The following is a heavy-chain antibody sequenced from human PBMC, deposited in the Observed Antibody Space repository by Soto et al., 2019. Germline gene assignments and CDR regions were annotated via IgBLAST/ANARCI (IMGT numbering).Heavy chain of an antibody. J-gene: IGHJ4*02. V-gene: IGHV3-30*04. Sequence: QVQLVESGGGVVQPGRSLRLSCAASGFIFDSHTMHWVRQAPGKGLEWVALISFDGSLKYDADSVKGRFTISRDNFKNTLFLEMNSLRAEDTGVYYCARTYSSSWNYFDYWGQGTLVTVSS. D-gene: IGHD6-13*01. CDR2: ISFDGSLK. CDR3: ARTYSSSWNYFDY. CDR1: GFIFDSHT.